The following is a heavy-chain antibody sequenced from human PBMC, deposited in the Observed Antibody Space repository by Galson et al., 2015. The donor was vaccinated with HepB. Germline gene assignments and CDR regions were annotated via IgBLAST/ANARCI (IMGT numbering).Heavy chain of an antibody. CDR1: GFTFSSYG. CDR2: ISYDESNK. Sequence: SLRLSCAASGFTFSSYGMHWVRQAPGKGLEWVAVISYDESNKYYADSVKGRFTISRDNSKNTLYLQMNSLRAEDTAVYYCAKDRGDGYNYPSFDYWGQGTLVTVSS. J-gene: IGHJ4*02. CDR3: AKDRGDGYNYPSFDY. V-gene: IGHV3-30*18. D-gene: IGHD5-24*01.